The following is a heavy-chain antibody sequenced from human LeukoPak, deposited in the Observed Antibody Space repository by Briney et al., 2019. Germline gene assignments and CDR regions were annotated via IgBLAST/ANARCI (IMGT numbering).Heavy chain of an antibody. CDR2: IYHSGST. Sequence: SETLSLTCTVSDYAISSGHYWGWIRQPPGKGLEGIGSIYHSGSTYYNPSLRSRVTTSADTSKKQSSLNLSSVTAADTAVYYCARVASWSGPDYWGQGTLVTVSS. V-gene: IGHV4-38-2*02. CDR3: ARVASWSGPDY. J-gene: IGHJ4*02. D-gene: IGHD3-3*01. CDR1: DYAISSGHY.